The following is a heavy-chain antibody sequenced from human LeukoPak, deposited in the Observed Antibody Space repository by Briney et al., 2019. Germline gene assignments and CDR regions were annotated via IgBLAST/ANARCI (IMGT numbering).Heavy chain of an antibody. Sequence: GGSLRLSCAASGFTISSNSMSWVRQTPGKGLEWVSVIYSGGTTNYADSVKGRFTISRDNSDSTLYLQMNSLRAEDMAVYYCARGVQKILWSFFDLWGSGTLVTVSS. V-gene: IGHV3-66*01. CDR2: IYSGGTT. J-gene: IGHJ2*01. CDR3: ARGVQKILWSFFDL. CDR1: GFTISSNS. D-gene: IGHD2-15*01.